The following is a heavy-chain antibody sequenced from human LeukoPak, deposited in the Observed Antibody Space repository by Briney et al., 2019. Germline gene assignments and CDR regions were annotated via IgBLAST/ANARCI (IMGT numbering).Heavy chain of an antibody. J-gene: IGHJ4*02. V-gene: IGHV1-24*01. CDR3: ATGRFLEWLCRY. D-gene: IGHD3-3*01. Sequence: SSVKVSCKASGYTFTGYYMHWVRQAPGQGLEWMGGFDPEDGETIYAQKFQGRVTMTEDTSTDIAYMELSSLRSEDTAVYYCATGRFLEWLCRYWGQGTLVTVSS. CDR2: FDPEDGET. CDR1: GYTFTGYY.